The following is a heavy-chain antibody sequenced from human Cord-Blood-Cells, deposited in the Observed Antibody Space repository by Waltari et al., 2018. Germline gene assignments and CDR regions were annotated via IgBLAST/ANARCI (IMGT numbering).Heavy chain of an antibody. V-gene: IGHV3-53*01. CDR3: ARVGALRYFDWLLDY. J-gene: IGHJ4*02. D-gene: IGHD3-9*01. CDR2: IYSGGST. Sequence: ASGFTVSSNYMSWVRQAPGKGLEWVSVIYSGGSTYYADSVKGRFTISRDNSKNTLYLQMNSLRAEDTAVYYCARVGALRYFDWLLDYWGQGTLVTVSS. CDR1: GFTVSSNY.